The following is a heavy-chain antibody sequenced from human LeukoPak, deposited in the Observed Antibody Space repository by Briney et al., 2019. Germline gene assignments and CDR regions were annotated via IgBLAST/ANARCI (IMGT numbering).Heavy chain of an antibody. CDR3: AKWGDYDVLTGYYDSDY. V-gene: IGHV3-23*01. D-gene: IGHD3-9*01. Sequence: GASLRLSCAASGFTFSNYAMSWVRQAPGKGLEWVSAVSGRDTSTYYTDSVKGRFTISRDNSKNTLYLQMNSLSAEDAAIYYCAKWGDYDVLTGYYDSDYWGQGTLVTVSS. CDR2: VSGRDTST. J-gene: IGHJ4*02. CDR1: GFTFSNYA.